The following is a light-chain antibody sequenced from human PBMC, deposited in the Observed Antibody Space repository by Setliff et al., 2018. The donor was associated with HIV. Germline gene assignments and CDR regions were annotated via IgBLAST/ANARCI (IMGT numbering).Light chain of an antibody. J-gene: IGLJ3*02. CDR2: YDT. Sequence: SYELTQSPSVSVAPGKTARITCGGSNIGSKSVHWYQQKPGQAPVLVIFYDTDRPSGIPERFSASNSGNTATLTISRVEAGDEADYYCQVWDSSSDNWVFGGGTQRTVL. CDR3: QVWDSSSDNWV. CDR1: NIGSKS. V-gene: IGLV3-21*04.